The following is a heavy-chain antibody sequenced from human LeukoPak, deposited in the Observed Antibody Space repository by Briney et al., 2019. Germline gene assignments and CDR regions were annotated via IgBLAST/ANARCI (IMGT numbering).Heavy chain of an antibody. Sequence: SETLSLTCTVSGGSISSYYWSWIRQPPGKGLEWIGYIYYSGSTNYNPSLKSRVTISVDTSKNQFSLKLSSVTAADPAVYYCARSDYDILTGNQYYYGMDVWGQGTTVTVSS. CDR2: IYYSGST. D-gene: IGHD3-9*01. CDR3: ARSDYDILTGNQYYYGMDV. CDR1: GGSISSYY. J-gene: IGHJ6*02. V-gene: IGHV4-59*01.